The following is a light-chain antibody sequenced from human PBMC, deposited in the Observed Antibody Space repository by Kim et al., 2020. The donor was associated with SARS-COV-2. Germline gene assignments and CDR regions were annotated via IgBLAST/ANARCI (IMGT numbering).Light chain of an antibody. CDR2: AAS. Sequence: DIQMTQSPSSLSASVGDRVTITCRASQSISTYLNWYQQRPGKAPKLLIYAASSLPSGVPSRFSGSGSGTDFTLTISSLQPEDFATYYCQQGYRTFGQGAMLEI. CDR1: QSISTY. J-gene: IGKJ2*01. V-gene: IGKV1-39*01. CDR3: QQGYRT.